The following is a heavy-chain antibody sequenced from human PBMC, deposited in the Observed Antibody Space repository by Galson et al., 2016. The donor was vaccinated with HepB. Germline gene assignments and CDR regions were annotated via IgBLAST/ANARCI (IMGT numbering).Heavy chain of an antibody. D-gene: IGHD3-10*01. CDR3: TWDHNNIYY. J-gene: IGHJ4*02. Sequence: SLRLSCAASGFTFRNAWMSWVRQAPGKGLEWIGRIRSNTDGATTNYAAPVNGRFTISRDDSKNKVGLQMTRLRTEDTAVYFCTWDHNNIYYWGQGTLVTVSS. V-gene: IGHV3-15*01. CDR1: GFTFRNAW. CDR2: IRSNTDGATT.